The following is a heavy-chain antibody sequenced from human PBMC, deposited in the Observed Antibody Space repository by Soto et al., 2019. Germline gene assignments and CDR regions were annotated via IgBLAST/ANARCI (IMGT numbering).Heavy chain of an antibody. Sequence: ASVKVSCKASGYTFTSYGISWVRQAPGQGLEWMGWISAYNGNTNYAQKLQGRVTMTTDTSTSTAYMELRSLRSDDTAVYYCARDSWNWVMGSWFDPWGQGTLVTVSS. CDR2: ISAYNGNT. J-gene: IGHJ5*02. V-gene: IGHV1-18*01. D-gene: IGHD1-7*01. CDR3: ARDSWNWVMGSWFDP. CDR1: GYTFTSYG.